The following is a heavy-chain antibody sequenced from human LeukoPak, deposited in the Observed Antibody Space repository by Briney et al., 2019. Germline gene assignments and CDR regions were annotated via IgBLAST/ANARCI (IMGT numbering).Heavy chain of an antibody. CDR2: IYYSGST. J-gene: IGHJ4*02. Sequence: SETLSLTCTVSGGSISSYYWSWVRQPPGKGLEWIGYIYYSGSTNYNPSLKSRVTMSVDTSKNQFSLKLSSVTAADTAVYYCARDRYHSVDYWGQGTLVTVSS. CDR3: ARDRYHSVDY. CDR1: GGSISSYY. V-gene: IGHV4-59*12. D-gene: IGHD3-22*01.